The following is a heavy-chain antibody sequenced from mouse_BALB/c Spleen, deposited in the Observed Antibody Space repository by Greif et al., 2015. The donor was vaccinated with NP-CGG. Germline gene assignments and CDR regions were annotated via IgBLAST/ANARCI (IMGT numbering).Heavy chain of an antibody. CDR1: GFAFSSYD. CDR3: ARHPYYGYYFDY. Sequence: EVKLVESGGGLVKPGGSLKLSCAASGFAFSSYDMSWVRQTPEKRLERVAYISSGGGSTYYPDTVKGRFTISRDNAKNTLYLQMSSLKSEDTAMYYCARHPYYGYYFDYWGQGTTLTVSS. CDR2: ISSGGGST. J-gene: IGHJ2*01. D-gene: IGHD1-1*01. V-gene: IGHV5-12-1*01.